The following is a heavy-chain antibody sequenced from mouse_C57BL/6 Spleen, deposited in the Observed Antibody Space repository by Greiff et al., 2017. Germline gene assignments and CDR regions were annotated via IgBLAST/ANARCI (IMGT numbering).Heavy chain of an antibody. CDR2: IYWDDDK. Sequence: QVTLKECGPGILQPSQTLSLTCSFSGFSLSTSGMGVSWSRQPSGKGLEWLAHIYWDDDKRYNPSLKRRLTISKDTSRNQVFLKSTSVDTADTATYYGARRGYYHGAMDDWGQGTSVTVSS. J-gene: IGHJ4*01. CDR3: ARRGYYHGAMDD. CDR1: GFSLSTSGMG. D-gene: IGHD1-1*01. V-gene: IGHV8-12*01.